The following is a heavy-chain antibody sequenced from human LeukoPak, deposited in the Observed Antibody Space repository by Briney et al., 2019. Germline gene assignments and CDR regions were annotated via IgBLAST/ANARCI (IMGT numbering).Heavy chain of an antibody. CDR1: GFTVSSNY. V-gene: IGHV3-53*01. J-gene: IGHJ4*02. CDR2: IYSGGST. D-gene: IGHD5-18*01. CDR3: ARGVDTAMVRWGYYFDY. Sequence: GGSLRLSCAASGFTVSSNYMSWVRQAPGKGLEWVSVIYSGGSTYYADSVKGRFTISRDNSKNTLYLQMNSLRAEDTAVYYCARGVDTAMVRWGYYFDYWGQGTLVTVSS.